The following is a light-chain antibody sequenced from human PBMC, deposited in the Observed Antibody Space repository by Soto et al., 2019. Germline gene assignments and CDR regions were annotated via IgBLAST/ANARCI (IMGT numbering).Light chain of an antibody. CDR3: SSYAGSRNV. V-gene: IGLV2-8*01. J-gene: IGLJ1*01. CDR1: SSDVGGYNY. Sequence: QSVLTQPASVSVSPGQSITISCSGTSSDVGGYNYVSWYQQHPGKAPKLMIYEVNKRPSGVPDRFSGSKSGNTASLTVSGLQAEDEADYYCSSYAGSRNVFGTGTKVTV. CDR2: EVN.